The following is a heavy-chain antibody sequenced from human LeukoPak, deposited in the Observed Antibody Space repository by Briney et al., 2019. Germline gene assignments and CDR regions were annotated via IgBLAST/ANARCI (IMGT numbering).Heavy chain of an antibody. J-gene: IGHJ6*03. V-gene: IGHV3-43D*03. D-gene: IGHD5-12*01. CDR1: GFTFDDYA. CDR3: AKDRGLRHYYYYMDV. Sequence: GSLRLSCAASGFTFDDYAMHWVRQAPGKGLEWVSLISWDGGSTYYADSVKGRFTISRDNSKNSLYLQMNSLRAEDTALYYCAKDRGLRHYYYYMDVWGKGTTVTVSS. CDR2: ISWDGGST.